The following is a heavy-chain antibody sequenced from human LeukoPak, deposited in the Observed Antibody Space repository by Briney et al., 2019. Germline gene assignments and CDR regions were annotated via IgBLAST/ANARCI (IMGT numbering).Heavy chain of an antibody. CDR2: ISGTGGYT. Sequence: GGSLRLSCAASGFTFSRFTMNWVRQAPGKGLEWVSSISGTGGYTYYADSVKGRFTISRDNSKNTLYLQMNSLRAEDTAVYYCAKEPAARLYYFDYWGQGTLVTVSS. D-gene: IGHD6-6*01. CDR3: AKEPAARLYYFDY. CDR1: GFTFSRFT. V-gene: IGHV3-23*01. J-gene: IGHJ4*02.